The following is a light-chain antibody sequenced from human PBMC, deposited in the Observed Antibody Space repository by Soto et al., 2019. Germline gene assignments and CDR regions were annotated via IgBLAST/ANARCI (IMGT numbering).Light chain of an antibody. J-gene: IGLJ3*02. V-gene: IGLV8-61*01. Sequence: QTVVTQEPSFSVSPGGTVTLTCGLSSGSVSTSYYPSWYQQTPGQAPRTLIYYTNVRSSGVPDRFSGSIPGNKAALTITGAQADDDSDYYCVLYMGRGIWVFGGGTKLTVL. CDR3: VLYMGRGIWV. CDR1: SGSVSTSYY. CDR2: YTN.